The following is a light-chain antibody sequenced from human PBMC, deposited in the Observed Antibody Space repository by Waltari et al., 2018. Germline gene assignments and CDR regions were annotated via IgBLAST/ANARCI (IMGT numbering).Light chain of an antibody. V-gene: IGKV4-1*01. J-gene: IGKJ4*02. CDR3: QKYYRSPLT. CDR1: QSLVSSSNNKNF. CDR2: WAS. Sequence: DIVMTQSPDSLAVSLGERATINCKSRQSLVSSSNNKNFLGWFRQKPGQPPQVLFYWASSRESGVPDRFSVSGSGTDFTLTISSLQAEAVAIYYCQKYYRSPLTFGGGTRVEIK.